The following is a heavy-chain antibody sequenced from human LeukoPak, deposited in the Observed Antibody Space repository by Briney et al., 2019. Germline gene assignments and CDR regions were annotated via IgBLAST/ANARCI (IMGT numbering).Heavy chain of an antibody. D-gene: IGHD3-10*01. V-gene: IGHV4-34*01. Sequence: SETLSLTCAAYGGSLSGYYWSWIRQPPGKGLEWIGEVNHGGSTNYNPSLKSRVTISVDTSKNQFSLKLSSVTAADTAMYYCATWAYYYGSGFDPWGQGTLVTVSS. CDR1: GGSLSGYY. CDR2: VNHGGST. CDR3: ATWAYYYGSGFDP. J-gene: IGHJ5*02.